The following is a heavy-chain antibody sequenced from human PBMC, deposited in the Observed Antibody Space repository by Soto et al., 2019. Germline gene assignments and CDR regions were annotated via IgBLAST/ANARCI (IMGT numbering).Heavy chain of an antibody. V-gene: IGHV5-51*01. CDR3: ARLQAAAGDNDLTFDY. D-gene: IGHD6-13*01. CDR2: IYPADSDT. CDR1: GYSFTTYW. J-gene: IGHJ4*02. Sequence: GESLKISCKGSGYSFTTYWIGWVRQMPGKGLEWMGIIYPADSDTRYSPSFQGQVTISADKSIRAAYLQWSSLKASDTAMYYCARLQAAAGDNDLTFDYRGQGTLVTVSS.